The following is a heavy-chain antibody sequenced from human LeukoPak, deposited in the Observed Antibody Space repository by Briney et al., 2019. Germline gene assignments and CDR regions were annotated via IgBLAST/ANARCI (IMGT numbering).Heavy chain of an antibody. V-gene: IGHV3-74*01. CDR2: IASDGSST. CDR3: ARGRPHGNDY. J-gene: IGHJ4*02. CDR1: GFTFSSYW. D-gene: IGHD4-23*01. Sequence: PGGSLRLSCAASGFTFSSYWMNWFCQAPGKGLVWVSRIASDGSSTTYADSVKGRFSISRDNAKNTLYLQMNSLRVEDTAVYYCARGRPHGNDYWGQGTLVTVSS.